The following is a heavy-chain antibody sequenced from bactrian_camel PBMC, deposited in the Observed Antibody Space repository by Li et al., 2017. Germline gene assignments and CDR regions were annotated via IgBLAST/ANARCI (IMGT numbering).Heavy chain of an antibody. Sequence: HVQLVESGGGSVQAGGSLRLSCTYTYSSSCMGWFRQAPGQEREAVASIDSDGETTYADSVKGRFTISKDNAKDTLYLQMNSLKIEDTAVYYCALASSRQATMTARGKGTQVTV. V-gene: IGHV3S53*01. J-gene: IGHJ4*01. CDR2: IDSDGET. D-gene: IGHD3*01. CDR1: YSSSC.